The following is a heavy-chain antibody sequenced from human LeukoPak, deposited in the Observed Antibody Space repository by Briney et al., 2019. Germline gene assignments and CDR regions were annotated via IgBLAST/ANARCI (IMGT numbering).Heavy chain of an antibody. D-gene: IGHD3-3*01. V-gene: IGHV3-15*07. Sequence: GGSLRLSCAASGFTFTNAWMNWVRQAPGKGREWVGRIKSKTDGGTTDYAAPVKGRFTISRDDSKNTLYLQMNSLKTEDTAVYYCTTTPTKYYDFWSAYNDYWGQGTLVTVSS. J-gene: IGHJ4*02. CDR1: GFTFTNAW. CDR3: TTTPTKYYDFWSAYNDY. CDR2: IKSKTDGGTT.